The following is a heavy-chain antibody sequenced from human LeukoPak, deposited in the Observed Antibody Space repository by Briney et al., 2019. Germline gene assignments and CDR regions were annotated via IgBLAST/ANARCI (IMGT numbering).Heavy chain of an antibody. D-gene: IGHD3-9*01. J-gene: IGHJ3*02. V-gene: IGHV3-7*01. CDR2: IKQDRSEK. CDR3: ARGYDILTGRHAFDI. CDR1: GFTFRNYW. Sequence: PGGSLRLFCAASGFTFRNYWVNWVREAPGKGLEWVDNIKQDRSEKYYVDSVKGRLTIYRDNGKNSLYLQMNSLRAEDTAVYYCARGYDILTGRHAFDIWGQGTMVTVSS.